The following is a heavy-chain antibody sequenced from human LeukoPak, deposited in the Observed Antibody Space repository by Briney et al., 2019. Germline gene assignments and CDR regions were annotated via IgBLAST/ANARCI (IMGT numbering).Heavy chain of an antibody. V-gene: IGHV4-34*01. Sequence: KTSETLSLTCAVYGGSFSGYYWSWIRQPPGKGLEWIGEINHSGGTNYNPSLKSRVTVSVDTSKNQFSLKLSSVTAADTAVYYCARYSYGYRYWGQGTLVTVSS. D-gene: IGHD5-18*01. CDR1: GGSFSGYY. CDR2: INHSGGT. CDR3: ARYSYGYRY. J-gene: IGHJ4*02.